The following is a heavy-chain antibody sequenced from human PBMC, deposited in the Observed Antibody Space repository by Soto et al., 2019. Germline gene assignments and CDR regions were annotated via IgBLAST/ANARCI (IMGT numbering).Heavy chain of an antibody. D-gene: IGHD5-12*01. CDR2: TRNKAHSYTT. CDR3: ARDARRDGYNRQGAFDI. CDR1: GFTFSDHY. J-gene: IGHJ3*02. V-gene: IGHV3-72*01. Sequence: GGSLRLSCAASGFTFSDHYVDWVRQAPGKGLEWVGRTRNKAHSYTTEYAASVKGRFILSRDNLKNSVSLQMNSLRAEDTAVYYCARDARRDGYNRQGAFDIWGQGTMVTVSS.